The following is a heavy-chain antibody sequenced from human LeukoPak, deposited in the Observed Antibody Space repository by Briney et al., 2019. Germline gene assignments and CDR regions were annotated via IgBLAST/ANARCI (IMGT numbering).Heavy chain of an antibody. CDR1: GFTFSNAW. V-gene: IGHV3-15*01. D-gene: IGHD3-10*01. Sequence: GGSLRLSCAASGFTFSNAWMSWVRQAPGKGLEWVGRIKSKTDGGTTDYAAPVKGRFTISRDDSKNTLYLQMNSLKTEDTAVYYCTTKLWFGKVLPDYWGQGTLVTVSS. CDR2: IKSKTDGGTT. CDR3: TTKLWFGKVLPDY. J-gene: IGHJ4*02.